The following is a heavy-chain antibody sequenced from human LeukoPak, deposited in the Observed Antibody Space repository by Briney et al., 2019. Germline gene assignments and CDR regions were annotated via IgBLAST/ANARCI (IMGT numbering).Heavy chain of an antibody. CDR2: IWYDGSNK. V-gene: IGHV3-33*01. D-gene: IGHD6-25*01. CDR1: GFTFSSYG. CDR3: ARNYGYSSVH. J-gene: IGHJ4*02. Sequence: PGGSLRLSCAASGFTFSSYGMHWVRQAPGKGLEWVAVIWYDGSNKYYADSVKGRFTISRDNSKNTLYLQMNSLRPEDTAIYYCARNYGYSSVHWGQGILVTVSS.